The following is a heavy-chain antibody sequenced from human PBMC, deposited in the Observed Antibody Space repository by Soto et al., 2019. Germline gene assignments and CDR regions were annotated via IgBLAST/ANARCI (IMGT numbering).Heavy chain of an antibody. Sequence: SVTLSLTCAVSGGSISSGAYSWTSIRQPPGKGLEWIGYIYHSGSTYYNPSLRSRVTISVDRSKNQFSLKLSSVTAADTAVYYCAREAWAVATSPNGMDVWGQETTLTISS. CDR2: IYHSGST. V-gene: IGHV4-30-2*01. J-gene: IGHJ6*02. CDR3: AREAWAVATSPNGMDV. D-gene: IGHD5-12*01. CDR1: GGSISSGAYS.